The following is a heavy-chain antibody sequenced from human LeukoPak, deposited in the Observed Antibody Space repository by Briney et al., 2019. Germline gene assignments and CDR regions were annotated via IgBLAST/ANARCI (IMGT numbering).Heavy chain of an antibody. Sequence: SETLSLTCTVSGGSISRYYWSWIRQPPGKGLEWIGYIYYSGSTNYNPSLKSRVTISVDTSKNQFSLKLSSETAADTDVYYCARAGVSQDDYDSSGYYYGPNFDYWGQGTLVTVSS. CDR1: GGSISRYY. V-gene: IGHV4-59*01. J-gene: IGHJ4*02. CDR3: ARAGVSQDDYDSSGYYYGPNFDY. D-gene: IGHD3-22*01. CDR2: IYYSGST.